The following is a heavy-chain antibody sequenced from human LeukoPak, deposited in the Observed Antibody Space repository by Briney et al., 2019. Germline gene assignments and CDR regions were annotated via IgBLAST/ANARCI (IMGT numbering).Heavy chain of an antibody. D-gene: IGHD3-22*01. J-gene: IGHJ4*02. CDR2: ISYDGSHK. Sequence: GGSLRLSCAASGFTFSSYAMHWVRQAPGKGLEWVAVISYDGSHKYYADSVKGRFTISRDNSKNTLYLQMNSLRAEDTAVYYCARDSSGFYYVHWGQGTLVTVSS. CDR3: ARDSSGFYYVH. V-gene: IGHV3-30*04. CDR1: GFTFSSYA.